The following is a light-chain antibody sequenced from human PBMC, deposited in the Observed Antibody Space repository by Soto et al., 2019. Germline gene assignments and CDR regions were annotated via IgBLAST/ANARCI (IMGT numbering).Light chain of an antibody. CDR1: HGISSW. CDR3: QQANSFPPT. CDR2: AAS. V-gene: IGKV1D-12*01. J-gene: IGKJ2*01. Sequence: DIQMTQSPSSVSASVGDRVTITCRASHGISSWLAWYQQKPGKAPKLLIYAASSLQSGVPSRFRVSGAGTDFTLTIISLQPEDFATYYCQQANSFPPTFGQGTKLEIK.